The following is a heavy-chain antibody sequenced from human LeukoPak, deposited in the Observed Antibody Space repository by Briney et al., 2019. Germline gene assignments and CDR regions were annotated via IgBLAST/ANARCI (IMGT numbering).Heavy chain of an antibody. Sequence: QPGRSLRLSCAASGFTFSSFAMHWVRQAPGKGLEWVAVISIDGSNQHYEDSVEGRLTISRDSSKNTLHLQMNSLRAEDTAVYYCAKEGGGSDWSSFDSWGQGTLVTVSS. V-gene: IGHV3-30*18. CDR2: ISIDGSNQ. J-gene: IGHJ4*02. CDR1: GFTFSSFA. CDR3: AKEGGGSDWSSFDS. D-gene: IGHD6-19*01.